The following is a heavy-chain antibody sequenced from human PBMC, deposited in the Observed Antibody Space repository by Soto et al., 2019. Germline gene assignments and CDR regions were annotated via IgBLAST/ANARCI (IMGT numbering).Heavy chain of an antibody. CDR3: AREEHDILTGCDY. CDR2: ISYDGSNK. D-gene: IGHD3-9*01. J-gene: IGHJ4*02. Sequence: GGSLRLSCAASGFTFSSYAMHWVRQAPGKGLEWVAVISYDGSNKYYADSVKGRFTISRDNSKNTLYLQMNSLRAEDTAVYYCAREEHDILTGCDYWGQGTLVTVSS. V-gene: IGHV3-30-3*01. CDR1: GFTFSSYA.